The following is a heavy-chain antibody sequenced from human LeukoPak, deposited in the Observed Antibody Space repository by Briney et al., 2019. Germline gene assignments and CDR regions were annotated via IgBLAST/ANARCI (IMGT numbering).Heavy chain of an antibody. Sequence: GGSFSXXXXNWVRQPPGKXLXWXGEINHSGSTNYIPSLKSRVNISVETSKNQFSLKLRYGAAADTAVYYCARGSKMLGYNWFDPWGQGTLVTVSS. CDR3: ARGSKMLGYNWFDP. D-gene: IGHD1-26*01. CDR2: INHSGST. J-gene: IGHJ5*02. V-gene: IGHV4-34*01. CDR1: GGSFSXXX.